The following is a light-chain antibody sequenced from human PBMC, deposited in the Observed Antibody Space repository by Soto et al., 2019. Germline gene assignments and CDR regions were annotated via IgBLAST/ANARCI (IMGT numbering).Light chain of an antibody. CDR3: QQYNTYPYT. Sequence: DIQMTQSPSTLSASVGDRVSITCRASQSISSWLAWYQQKPGKAPKRLIYKASSLESGVPSRFSGSGSGTEFTLTISSLQPDDFATYYCQQYNTYPYTFGQGTKVDIK. V-gene: IGKV1-5*03. J-gene: IGKJ2*01. CDR1: QSISSW. CDR2: KAS.